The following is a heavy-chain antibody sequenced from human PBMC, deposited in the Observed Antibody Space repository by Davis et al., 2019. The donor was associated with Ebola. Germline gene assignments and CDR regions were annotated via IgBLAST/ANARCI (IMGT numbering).Heavy chain of an antibody. D-gene: IGHD1-26*01. J-gene: IGHJ4*02. CDR1: GFTFSSYA. V-gene: IGHV3-23*01. CDR2: IIVRGCSI. Sequence: GESLKISCAASGFTFSSYAMSWVLQAPWPVLSWASSIIVRGCSIYSADSVKGRLTISRDNSQNTLYMQMNSLRAEDTAVYYCAKPPNNIGGAINYCDNWGQGTLVTVSS. CDR3: AKPPNNIGGAINYCDN.